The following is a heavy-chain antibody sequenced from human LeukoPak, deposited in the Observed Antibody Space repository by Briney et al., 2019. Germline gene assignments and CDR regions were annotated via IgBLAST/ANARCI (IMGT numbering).Heavy chain of an antibody. CDR3: ARDLTRDGYNHDIRYGMDV. D-gene: IGHD5-24*01. J-gene: IGHJ6*02. CDR1: GGTFSSYA. V-gene: IGHV1-69*04. CDR2: IIPKFRVA. Sequence: SVKVSCKASGGTFSSYAISWVRQAPGQGLEWMGRIIPKFRVANYAQKFQGRVTITADKSTSTAYMELSRLSSEDTAVYYCARDLTRDGYNHDIRYGMDVWGQGTTVIVSS.